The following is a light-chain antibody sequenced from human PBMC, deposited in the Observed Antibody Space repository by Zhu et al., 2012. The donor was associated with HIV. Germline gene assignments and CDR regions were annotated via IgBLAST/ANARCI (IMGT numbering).Light chain of an antibody. CDR3: QQRSNWPLT. CDR1: RSVSSF. Sequence: IVLTQSPATLSLSPGERATVSCRASRSVSSFVAWYQQKPGQAPRLLIYDASKRATGIPARFSGSGSGTDFTLTISSLEPEDFALYYCQQRSNWPLTFGGGTKVEDQT. J-gene: IGKJ4*01. CDR2: DAS. V-gene: IGKV3-11*01.